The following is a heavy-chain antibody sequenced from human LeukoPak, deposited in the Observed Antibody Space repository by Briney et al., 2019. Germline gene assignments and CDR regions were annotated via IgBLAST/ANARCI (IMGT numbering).Heavy chain of an antibody. CDR2: INPNSGGT. J-gene: IGHJ4*02. CDR1: GYTFTGYY. CDR3: AREKTPGSSTFLR. V-gene: IGHV1-2*06. D-gene: IGHD3-10*01. Sequence: GASVKVSCKASGYTFTGYYMHWVRQAPGQGLEWMGRINPNSGGTNYAQKFQGRVTMTRDTSISTAYMELSRLRSDDTAVYYCAREKTPGSSTFLRWGQGTLVTVSS.